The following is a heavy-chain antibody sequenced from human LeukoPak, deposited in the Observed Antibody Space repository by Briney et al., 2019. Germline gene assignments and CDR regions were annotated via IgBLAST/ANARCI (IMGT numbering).Heavy chain of an antibody. CDR1: GFMLVEYA. CDR3: TNLAGAVGKDV. J-gene: IGHJ6*02. CDR2: INWKRDII. V-gene: IGHV3-9*01. Sequence: GRSLRLACEAPGFMLVEYAMPWVRQVPGKGLGWVSGINWKRDIISYAQSVKGRFTIPRDNAKNTLYLQMNNLRVEDTALDYCTNLAGAVGKDVWGQGTTVTVSS. D-gene: IGHD3-10*01.